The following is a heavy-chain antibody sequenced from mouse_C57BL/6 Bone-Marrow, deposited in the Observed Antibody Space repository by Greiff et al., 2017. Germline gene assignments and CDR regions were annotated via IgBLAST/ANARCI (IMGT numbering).Heavy chain of an antibody. CDR2: IYPGSGST. CDR3: AREEGAYGGAMDY. CDR1: GYTFTSYW. J-gene: IGHJ4*01. V-gene: IGHV1-55*01. D-gene: IGHD1-1*01. Sequence: VQLQQPGAELVKPGASVKMSCKASGYTFTSYWTTRVKQRPGQGLEWIGDIYPGSGSTNYNEKFKSKATLTVDTSSSTAYMQLSSLTSEDSAVYYCAREEGAYGGAMDYWGQGTSVTVSS.